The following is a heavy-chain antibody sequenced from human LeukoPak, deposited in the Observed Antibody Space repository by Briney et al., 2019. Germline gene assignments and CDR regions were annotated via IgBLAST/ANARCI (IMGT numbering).Heavy chain of an antibody. CDR1: GFIFSSYW. CDR3: ARSGWPYYFDY. CDR2: IHSDGSST. Sequence: PGGSLRLSCAASGFIFSSYWMHWVRQAPGKGLVWVSRIHSDGSSTSYADSVRGRFTISRDDAKGTLYLQMNSLRAEDTAVYYCARSGWPYYFDYWGQGTLVTVSS. V-gene: IGHV3-74*01. D-gene: IGHD3-22*01. J-gene: IGHJ4*02.